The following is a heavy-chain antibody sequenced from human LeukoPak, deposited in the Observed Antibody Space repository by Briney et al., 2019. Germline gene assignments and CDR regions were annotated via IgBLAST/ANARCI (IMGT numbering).Heavy chain of an antibody. V-gene: IGHV4-39*07. CDR2: IYYSGST. Sequence: PSETLSLTCTVSGGSISSSSYYWGWIRQPPGKGLEWIGSIYYSGSTYYNPSLKSRVTISVDTSKNQFSLKLSSVTAADTAVYYCARGNAFDIWDQGTMVTVSS. CDR3: ARGNAFDI. J-gene: IGHJ3*02. CDR1: GGSISSSSYY.